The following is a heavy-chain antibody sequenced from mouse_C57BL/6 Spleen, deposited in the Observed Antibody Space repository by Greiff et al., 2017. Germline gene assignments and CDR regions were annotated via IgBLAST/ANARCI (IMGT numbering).Heavy chain of an antibody. V-gene: IGHV1-61*01. CDR3: AREGFYAMDY. CDR2: IYPSDSET. CDR1: GYTFTSYW. J-gene: IGHJ4*01. Sequence: VKLQQPGAELVRPGSSVKLSCKASGYTFTSYWMDWVKQRPGQGLEWIGNIYPSDSETHYNQKFKDKARLTVDKSSSTAYMQLSSLTCEDSAVYYCAREGFYAMDYWGQGTSVTVSS.